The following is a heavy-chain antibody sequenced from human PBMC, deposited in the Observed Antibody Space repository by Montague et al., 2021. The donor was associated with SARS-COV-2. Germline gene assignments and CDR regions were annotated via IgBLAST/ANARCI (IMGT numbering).Heavy chain of an antibody. CDR2: IYYSGST. CDR1: GGSISSSSHY. J-gene: IGHJ3*02. D-gene: IGHD3-3*01. V-gene: IGHV4-39*01. CDR3: ARHSGRDTIFGVITIPDAFDI. Sequence: SETLSLTCTVSGGSISSSSHYWGWIRQPPGKGLDWSGSIYYSGSTYYKPSLKSRVTIYVDTSKNQFSLKLSSVTAADTAVYYCARHSGRDTIFGVITIPDAFDIWGQGTTVTVSS.